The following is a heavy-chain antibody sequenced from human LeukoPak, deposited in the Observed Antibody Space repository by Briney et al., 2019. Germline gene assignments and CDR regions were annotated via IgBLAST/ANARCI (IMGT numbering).Heavy chain of an antibody. J-gene: IGHJ4*02. CDR3: ARAPMVGPTRVDF. D-gene: IGHD1-26*01. CDR2: ISANNGDT. Sequence: GASVRVSCKASGYTFTNYGFSWVRQAPGQGLEWMGWISANNGDTNYTQKFQGRVTMTTDTSTSTAYMELRSLRSDDTAMYYCARAPMVGPTRVDFWGQGTLVTVSS. CDR1: GYTFTNYG. V-gene: IGHV1-18*01.